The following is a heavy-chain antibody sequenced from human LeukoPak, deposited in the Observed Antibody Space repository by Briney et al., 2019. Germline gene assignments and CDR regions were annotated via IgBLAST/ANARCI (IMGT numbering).Heavy chain of an antibody. D-gene: IGHD3-16*01. Sequence: PSETLSLTCTVSGGSISSSSYYWGWIRQPPGKGLEWIGSIYYSGSTYYNPSLKSRVTISVDTSKNQFSLKLSSVTAADTAVYYCASQGGNYFGYWGQGTLVTVSS. J-gene: IGHJ4*02. CDR2: IYYSGST. V-gene: IGHV4-39*01. CDR1: GGSISSSSYY. CDR3: ASQGGNYFGY.